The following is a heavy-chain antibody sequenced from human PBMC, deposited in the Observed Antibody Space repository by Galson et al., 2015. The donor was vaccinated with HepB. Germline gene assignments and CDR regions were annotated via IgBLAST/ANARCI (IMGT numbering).Heavy chain of an antibody. V-gene: IGHV4-39*01. CDR1: GGSISTTTYY. CDR3: ARRGNGYNLPDFDF. J-gene: IGHJ4*02. Sequence: SETLSLTCSVTGGSISTTTYYWVWIRQTPGMRLEWVGSIHSRWNTYYNPSLKSRLTMSLDTSRNQFSLKLSSVTAADTAVYYCARRGNGYNLPDFDFWGQGILVSVSA. CDR2: IHSRWNT. D-gene: IGHD5-24*01.